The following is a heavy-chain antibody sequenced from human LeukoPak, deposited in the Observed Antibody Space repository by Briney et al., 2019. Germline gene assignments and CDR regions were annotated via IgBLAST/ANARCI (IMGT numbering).Heavy chain of an antibody. V-gene: IGHV4-39*07. J-gene: IGHJ4*02. CDR3: ARATSYDFWSGLGNYFDY. CDR2: IYYSGST. D-gene: IGHD3-3*01. CDR1: GGSISSSSYY. Sequence: SETLSLTCTVSGGSISSSSYYWGWIRQPPGKGPEWIGSIYYSGSTYYNPSLKSRVTISEDTSKNQFSLKLSSVTAADTAVYYCARATSYDFWSGLGNYFDYWGQGTLVTVSS.